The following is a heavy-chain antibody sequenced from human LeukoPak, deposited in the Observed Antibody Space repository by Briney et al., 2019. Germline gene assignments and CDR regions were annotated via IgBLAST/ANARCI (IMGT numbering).Heavy chain of an antibody. Sequence: GGSLTLSCAASGFTFSHYTVHWVRQAPGKGLEWVSSITNSGTYIHYADSVKGRFTISRDNAKNSLYLQMNSLRAEDTALYFCARGGRGQLWSTDFDYWGQGTLVTVSS. CDR2: ITNSGTYI. J-gene: IGHJ4*02. D-gene: IGHD5-18*01. CDR3: ARGGRGQLWSTDFDY. V-gene: IGHV3-21*01. CDR1: GFTFSHYT.